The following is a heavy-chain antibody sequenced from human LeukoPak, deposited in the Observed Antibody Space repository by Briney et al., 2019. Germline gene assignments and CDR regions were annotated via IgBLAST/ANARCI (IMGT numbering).Heavy chain of an antibody. V-gene: IGHV4-39*07. D-gene: IGHD4-23*01. CDR3: ARASTVVTPRRAFDI. Sequence: ASETLSLTCTVSGGSISSSSYYWGWIRQPPGKGLEWIGSIYYSGSTYYNPSLKSRVTISVDTSKNQFSLKLSSVTAADTAVYYCARASTVVTPRRAFDIWGQGTMVTVSS. CDR2: IYYSGST. J-gene: IGHJ3*02. CDR1: GGSISSSSYY.